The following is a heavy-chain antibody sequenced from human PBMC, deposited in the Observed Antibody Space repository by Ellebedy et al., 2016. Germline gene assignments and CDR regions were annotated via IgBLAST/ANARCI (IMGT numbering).Heavy chain of an antibody. J-gene: IGHJ6*02. CDR3: ARLSMATISSDYYGMDV. CDR2: IYPGDSDT. D-gene: IGHD5-24*01. Sequence: KVSCXGSGYSFTSYWIGWVRQMPGKGLEWMGIIYPGDSDTRYSPSFQGQVTISADKSISTAYLQWSSLKASDTAMYYCARLSMATISSDYYGMDVWGQGTTVTVSS. CDR1: GYSFTSYW. V-gene: IGHV5-51*01.